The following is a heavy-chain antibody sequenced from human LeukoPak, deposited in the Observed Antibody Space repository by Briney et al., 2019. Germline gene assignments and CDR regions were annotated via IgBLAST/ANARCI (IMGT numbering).Heavy chain of an antibody. CDR2: IKSDGSST. CDR3: ARRGAATDAFDI. Sequence: GGSLRLSCAASGFTFSSYWMHWVRQAPGKGLVWVSRIKSDGSSTSYADSVKGRFTISRDNAKNMLYLQMNSLRAEDTAVYYCARRGAATDAFDIWGQGTMVTVSS. CDR1: GFTFSSYW. D-gene: IGHD1-26*01. J-gene: IGHJ3*02. V-gene: IGHV3-74*01.